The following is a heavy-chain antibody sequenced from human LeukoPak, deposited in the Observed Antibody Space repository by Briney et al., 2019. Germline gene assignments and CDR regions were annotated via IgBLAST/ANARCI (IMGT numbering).Heavy chain of an antibody. J-gene: IGHJ4*02. CDR3: ARGHVDTTMTGEFVY. CDR2: IKQDESEK. CDR1: GFTFSSYA. Sequence: PGGSLRLSCAASGFTFSSYAVSWVRQAPGKGLEWVANIKQDESEKYYVDSVKGRFTISRDNAKNSLYLQMNSLRAEDTAVYYCARGHVDTTMTGEFVYWGQGTLVTVSS. D-gene: IGHD5-18*01. V-gene: IGHV3-7*01.